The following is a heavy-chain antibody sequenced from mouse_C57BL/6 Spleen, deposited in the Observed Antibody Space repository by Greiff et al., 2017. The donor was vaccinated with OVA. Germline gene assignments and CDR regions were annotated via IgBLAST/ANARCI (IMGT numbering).Heavy chain of an antibody. V-gene: IGHV1-82*01. CDR2: IYPGDGDT. J-gene: IGHJ2*01. Sequence: VQLQQPGAELVKPGASVKISCKASGYAFSSSWMNWVKQRPGKGLEWIGRIYPGDGDTNYNGKFKGKATLTADKSSSTAYMQLSSLTSEDSAVYFCAPYYGSSFYYWGQGTTLTVSS. CDR1: GYAFSSSW. D-gene: IGHD1-1*01. CDR3: APYYGSSFYY.